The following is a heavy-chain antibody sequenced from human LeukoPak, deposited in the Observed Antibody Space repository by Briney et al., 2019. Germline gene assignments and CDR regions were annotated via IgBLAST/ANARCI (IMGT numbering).Heavy chain of an antibody. CDR1: GFTVSSNY. V-gene: IGHV3-53*01. J-gene: IGHJ4*02. CDR3: ASGDGSSFYYFDY. D-gene: IGHD6-6*01. Sequence: GGSLRLSCAASGFTVSSNYMSWVRQAPGKGLEWVSVIYSGGSTYYADSVKGRFTIPRDNSKNTLYLQMNSLRAEDTAVYYCASGDGSSFYYFDYWGQGTLVTVSS. CDR2: IYSGGST.